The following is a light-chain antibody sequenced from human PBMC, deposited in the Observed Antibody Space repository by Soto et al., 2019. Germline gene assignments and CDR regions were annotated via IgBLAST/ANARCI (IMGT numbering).Light chain of an antibody. CDR2: AVS. J-gene: IGLJ1*01. CDR1: NSDVCLYDY. V-gene: IGLV2-14*01. Sequence: QSALTQPASVSGYPGQSITISCTHTNSDVCLYDYVSCDQQHPGKAPQLMIYAVSNRHSGVSNRFSASKSGNTASLFISGLQAEDEADYYCSSYTSDSSDVFGSGTKGTVL. CDR3: SSYTSDSSDV.